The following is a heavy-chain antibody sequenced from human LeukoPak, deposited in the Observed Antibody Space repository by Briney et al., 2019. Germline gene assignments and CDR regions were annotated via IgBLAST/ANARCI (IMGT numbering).Heavy chain of an antibody. J-gene: IGHJ4*02. Sequence: GGSLRLSCAASGFTFSSYAMNWVRRAPGKGPEWVSTISGSGRSTYYADSVKGRFTISRDNAKNSLYLQMNSLRAEDTAVYHCARDSSGSLDNWGQGTLVTVSS. V-gene: IGHV3-23*01. CDR2: ISGSGRST. D-gene: IGHD6-19*01. CDR3: ARDSSGSLDN. CDR1: GFTFSSYA.